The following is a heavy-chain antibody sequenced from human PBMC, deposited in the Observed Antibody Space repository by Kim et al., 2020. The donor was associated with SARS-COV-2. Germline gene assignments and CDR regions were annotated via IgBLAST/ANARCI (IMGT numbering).Heavy chain of an antibody. V-gene: IGHV4-59*01. J-gene: IGHJ3*02. Sequence: NPSPKGRVTISVDPAKNQFSLKLSSVPAADTAVYYCARSSYSSSWGAFDIWGQGTMVTVSS. D-gene: IGHD6-13*01. CDR3: ARSSYSSSWGAFDI.